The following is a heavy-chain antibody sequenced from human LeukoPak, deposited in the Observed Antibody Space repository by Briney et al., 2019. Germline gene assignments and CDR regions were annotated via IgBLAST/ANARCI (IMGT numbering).Heavy chain of an antibody. CDR3: ARDPLSIAAAGSRGAYYYYYMDV. CDR1: GGTFSSYA. V-gene: IGHV1-69*05. D-gene: IGHD6-13*01. Sequence: GASVKVSCKASGGTFSSYAISWVRQAPGQGLEWMGGIIPIFGTANYAQKFQGRVTITTDESTSTAYRELSSLRSEDTAVYYCARDPLSIAAAGSRGAYYYYYMDVWGKGTTVTVSS. CDR2: IIPIFGTA. J-gene: IGHJ6*03.